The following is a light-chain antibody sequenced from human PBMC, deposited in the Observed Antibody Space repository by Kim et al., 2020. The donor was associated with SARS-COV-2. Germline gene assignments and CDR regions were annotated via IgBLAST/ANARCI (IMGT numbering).Light chain of an antibody. CDR2: QNT. CDR1: RLGNKY. V-gene: IGLV3-1*01. J-gene: IGLJ1*01. CDR3: QAWDSSTV. Sequence: SYELTQPPSVSVSPGQTASITCSGDRLGNKYASWYQQKPGQSPVLVIYQNTKRPSGIPERFSGSNSGNTATLTISETQAMDEADYYCQAWDSSTVFGTGTKVTVL.